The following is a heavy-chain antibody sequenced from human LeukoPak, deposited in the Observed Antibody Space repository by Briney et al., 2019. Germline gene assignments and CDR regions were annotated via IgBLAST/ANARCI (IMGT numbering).Heavy chain of an antibody. D-gene: IGHD3-22*01. Sequence: SQTLSLTCTVSGGSISSGSYYWSWIRQPAGKGLEWIGRIYTSGSTNYNPSLKSRVTISVDTSKNQFSLKLSSVTAADTAVYYCARGHYYDTSGDYWGQGTLVTVSS. CDR2: IYTSGST. CDR3: ARGHYYDTSGDY. J-gene: IGHJ4*02. CDR1: GGSISSGSYY. V-gene: IGHV4-61*02.